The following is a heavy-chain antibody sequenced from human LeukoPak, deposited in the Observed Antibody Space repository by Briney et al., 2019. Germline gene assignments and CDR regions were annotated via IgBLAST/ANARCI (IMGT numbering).Heavy chain of an antibody. CDR1: GGSFSGYY. V-gene: IGHV4-34*01. CDR3: ASPAAYEVLNQH. Sequence: SETLSLTCAVYGGSFSGYYWSWIRQPPGKGLEWIGEINHSGSTNYNPSLKSRVTISVDTSKNQFSLKLSSVTAADTAVYYCASPAAYEVLNQHWDQGTLVTVSS. J-gene: IGHJ1*01. D-gene: IGHD2-21*01. CDR2: INHSGST.